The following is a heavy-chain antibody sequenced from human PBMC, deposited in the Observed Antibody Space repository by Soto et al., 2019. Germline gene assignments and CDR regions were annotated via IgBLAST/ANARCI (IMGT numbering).Heavy chain of an antibody. V-gene: IGHV2-5*01. CDR1: GFSMSTVSVC. CDR3: ARKGQLVGDWFDT. CDR2: IYWNGDK. Sequence: QTTLKASGRTLVKPTENLTLTYTFSGFSMSTVSVCVRRIRQPPGKALQWRALIYWNGDKYYSLSLTNRLTISKDTAKNLVVLTMTAMDTVDAAPFFCARKGQLVGDWFDTWGQGTLVTGSS. J-gene: IGHJ5*02. D-gene: IGHD6-6*01.